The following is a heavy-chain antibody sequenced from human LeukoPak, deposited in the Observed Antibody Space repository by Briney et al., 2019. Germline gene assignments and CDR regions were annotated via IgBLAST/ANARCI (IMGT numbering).Heavy chain of an antibody. Sequence: PGGSLRLSCAASGFTFSSYWMSWVRQAPGKGLEWVANIKQDGSEKYYVDSVKGRFTISRDNAKNSLYLQMDSLRAEDTAVYYCARAIGGSGYYLNYYYYYMDVWGKGTTVTISS. CDR1: GFTFSSYW. CDR2: IKQDGSEK. D-gene: IGHD3-22*01. V-gene: IGHV3-7*01. J-gene: IGHJ6*03. CDR3: ARAIGGSGYYLNYYYYYMDV.